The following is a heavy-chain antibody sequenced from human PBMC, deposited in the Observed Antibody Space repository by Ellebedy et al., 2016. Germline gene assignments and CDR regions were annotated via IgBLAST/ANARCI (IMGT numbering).Heavy chain of an antibody. V-gene: IGHV1-8*01. D-gene: IGHD2-8*01. Sequence: ASVKVSCXASGYTFTSYDINWVRQAPGQGLEWMGWMNPNSGNSGYAQNFLGRVAMTGDTSKSTAYMELSSLTSEDTAVYYCARTENAYYMDVWGGGTTVTVSS. CDR2: MNPNSGNS. CDR1: GYTFTSYD. J-gene: IGHJ6*03. CDR3: ARTENAYYMDV.